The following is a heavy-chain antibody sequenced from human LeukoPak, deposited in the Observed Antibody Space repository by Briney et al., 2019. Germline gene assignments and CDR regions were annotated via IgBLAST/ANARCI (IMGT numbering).Heavy chain of an antibody. Sequence: GGSLRLSCATSGFIFSDYCMTWIRQAPGKGLEWVSYISSDATFTRYADSVKGRFTISTDNAKNSLYLQMTSLRADDTAVYYCARDRRCGGSCYQFDPWGQGTLVTVSS. D-gene: IGHD2-15*01. CDR3: ARDRRCGGSCYQFDP. J-gene: IGHJ5*02. CDR2: ISSDATFT. CDR1: GFIFSDYC. V-gene: IGHV3-11*06.